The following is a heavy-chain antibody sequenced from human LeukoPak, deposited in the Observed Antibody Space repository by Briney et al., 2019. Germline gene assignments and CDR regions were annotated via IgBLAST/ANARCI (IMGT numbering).Heavy chain of an antibody. CDR1: GDSISSGDYY. CDR2: IYYSGST. CDR3: ARRKSGWFDP. V-gene: IGHV4-30-4*01. J-gene: IGHJ5*02. Sequence: PLETLSLTCTVSGDSISSGDYYWTWIRQAPGKDLEWIGYIYYSGSTYYNPSLKSRVTISVDTSQNQFSLRLSSVNDADTAMYYCARRKSGWFDPWGQGTLVTVSS.